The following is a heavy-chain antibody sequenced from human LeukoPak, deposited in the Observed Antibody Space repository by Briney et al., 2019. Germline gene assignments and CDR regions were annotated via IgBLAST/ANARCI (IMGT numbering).Heavy chain of an antibody. V-gene: IGHV4-59*12. J-gene: IGHJ3*02. CDR1: GGSISGYY. D-gene: IGHD2-21*01. CDR3: ARGGLFDAFDI. Sequence: SETLSLTCTVSGGSISGYYWTWIRQPPGKGLEWIGYIYYSGGTNYNPSLKSRVTISVDTSKNQFSLKLSSVTAADTAVYYCARGGLFDAFDIWGQGTMVTVSS. CDR2: IYYSGGT.